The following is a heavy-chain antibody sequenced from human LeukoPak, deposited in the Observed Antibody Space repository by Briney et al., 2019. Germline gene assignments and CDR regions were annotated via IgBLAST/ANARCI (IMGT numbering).Heavy chain of an antibody. Sequence: GRSLRLPCAASGFTFSSYAMHWVRQAPGKGLEWVAFISYDGSNKYYADSVKGRFTISRDNSKNTLYLQMNSLRAEDTAVYYCAKAAAVEQWSYYYYYYMDVWGKGTTATVSS. CDR3: AKAAAVEQWSYYYYYYMDV. D-gene: IGHD6-19*01. CDR1: GFTFSSYA. V-gene: IGHV3-30*04. CDR2: ISYDGSNK. J-gene: IGHJ6*03.